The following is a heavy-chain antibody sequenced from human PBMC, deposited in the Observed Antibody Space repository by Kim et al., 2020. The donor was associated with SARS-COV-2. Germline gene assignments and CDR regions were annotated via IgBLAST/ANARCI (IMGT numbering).Heavy chain of an antibody. J-gene: IGHJ2*01. Sequence: NPSLKSRVTISVATSKNRFSLKLSSAPAADTAVYYCASPIAARLGWYFDLWGRGTLVTVSS. CDR3: ASPIAARLGWYFDL. D-gene: IGHD6-6*01. V-gene: IGHV4-39*01.